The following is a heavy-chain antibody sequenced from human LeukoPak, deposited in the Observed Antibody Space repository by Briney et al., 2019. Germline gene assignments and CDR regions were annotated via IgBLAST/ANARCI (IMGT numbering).Heavy chain of an antibody. Sequence: PSEALSLTCTVSGGSISSGGYYWSWIRQHPGKGLEWIGYIYYSGSTYYNPTLKSRVTISVDTSKNQFSLKLSSVTAADTAVYYCARDAMHYDFWSGYLGWFDPWGQGTLVTVSS. CDR3: ARDAMHYDFWSGYLGWFDP. D-gene: IGHD3-3*01. J-gene: IGHJ5*02. CDR2: IYYSGST. CDR1: GGSISSGGYY. V-gene: IGHV4-31*03.